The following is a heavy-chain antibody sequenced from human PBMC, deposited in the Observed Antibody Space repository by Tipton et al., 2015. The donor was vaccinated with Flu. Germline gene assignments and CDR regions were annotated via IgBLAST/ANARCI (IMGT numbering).Heavy chain of an antibody. D-gene: IGHD3-22*01. Sequence: TLSLTCTVSGDSISSYYWRWIRQPPGKGLEWIGYMYYSGSTKYNPSLKSRVTISIDTSKNQFSLKLTSVTAADTAVYYCARDLKWSSAYYNPFGYWGQGTLVTVSS. CDR3: ARDLKWSSAYYNPFGY. CDR2: MYYSGST. V-gene: IGHV4-59*01. CDR1: GDSISSYY. J-gene: IGHJ4*02.